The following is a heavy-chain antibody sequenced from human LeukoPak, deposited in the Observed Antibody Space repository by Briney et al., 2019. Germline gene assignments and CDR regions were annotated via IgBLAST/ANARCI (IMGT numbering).Heavy chain of an antibody. Sequence: SETLSLTCAVSGYSISSNNWWAWIRQPPGKGLEWIGYIYYSGSTYYNPYNPSLTSRVTMSVDTSKNQSSLKLDSVTEKDTAMYYCARNQAVAANRGAFDIWGQGTMVTVSS. D-gene: IGHD6-19*01. J-gene: IGHJ3*02. CDR3: ARNQAVAANRGAFDI. V-gene: IGHV4-28*01. CDR2: IYYSGST. CDR1: GYSISSNNW.